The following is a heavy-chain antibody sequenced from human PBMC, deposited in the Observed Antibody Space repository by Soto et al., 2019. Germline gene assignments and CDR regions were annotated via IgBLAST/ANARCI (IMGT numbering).Heavy chain of an antibody. CDR2: IIPIFGTA. V-gene: IGHV1-69*12. J-gene: IGHJ3*02. Sequence: QVQLVQSGAEVKKPGSSVKVSCKASGGTFSSYAISWVRQAPGQGLEWMGGIIPIFGTANYAQKFQGRVTSXAXXSTSTAYMELSSLRSEDTAVYYCARDHGESEAFDIWGQGTMVTVSS. CDR3: ARDHGESEAFDI. CDR1: GGTFSSYA.